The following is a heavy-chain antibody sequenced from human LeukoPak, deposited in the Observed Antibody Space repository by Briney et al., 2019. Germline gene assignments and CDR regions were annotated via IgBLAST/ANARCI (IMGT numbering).Heavy chain of an antibody. CDR2: IYYSGST. CDR3: ARRRTSLWHFDY. V-gene: IGHV4-39*01. D-gene: IGHD2-21*01. Sequence: SEALSLTCTVSGGSISSSSYYWGWIRQPPGKGLEWIGSIYYSGSTYYNPSLKSRVTISVDTSKNQFSLKLSSVTAADTAVYYCARRRTSLWHFDYWGEGTLVTVSS. CDR1: GGSISSSSYY. J-gene: IGHJ4*02.